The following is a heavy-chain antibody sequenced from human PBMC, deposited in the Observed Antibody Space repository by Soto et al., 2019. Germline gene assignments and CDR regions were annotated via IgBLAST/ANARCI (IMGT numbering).Heavy chain of an antibody. CDR3: AREEDGLAEYYFDY. CDR1: GGSISSYY. CDR2: IYYSGST. J-gene: IGHJ4*02. V-gene: IGHV4-59*01. Sequence: QVQLQESGPGLVKPSETLSLTCTVSGGSISSYYWSWIRQPPGKGLEWIGYIYYSGSTNYNPSLKSRVTISVDTSKNQFSLKLSSVTAADTAVYYCAREEDGLAEYYFDYWGQGTLVTVSS.